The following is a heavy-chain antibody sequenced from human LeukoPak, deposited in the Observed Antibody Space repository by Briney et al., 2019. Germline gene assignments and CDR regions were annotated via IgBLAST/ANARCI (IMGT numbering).Heavy chain of an antibody. CDR1: GFTFSSYA. D-gene: IGHD3-10*01. CDR2: ISGSGGST. Sequence: GGSLRLSCAASGFTFSSYAMSWVRQAPGKGLEWVSAISGSGGSTYYADSVKGRFTISRDNSKNTLYLQMNSLRAEDTAVYYCAKAETYYYGSGSYRNWFDPWGQGTLVTVSS. J-gene: IGHJ5*02. CDR3: AKAETYYYGSGSYRNWFDP. V-gene: IGHV3-23*01.